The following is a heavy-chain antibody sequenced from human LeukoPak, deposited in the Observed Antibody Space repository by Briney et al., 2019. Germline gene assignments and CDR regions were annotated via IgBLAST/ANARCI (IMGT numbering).Heavy chain of an antibody. CDR1: GFTFSSYA. D-gene: IGHD3-10*01. Sequence: GGSLRVSCSASGFTFSSYAMHGVRQAPGKGLEYVSAISSNGGSTYYADSVKGRFTISRDNSKNTLYLQMSSLRAEDTAVYYCVKDPTYYYGSGSSYFDYWGQGTLVTVSS. CDR3: VKDPTYYYGSGSSYFDY. J-gene: IGHJ4*02. V-gene: IGHV3-64D*06. CDR2: ISSNGGST.